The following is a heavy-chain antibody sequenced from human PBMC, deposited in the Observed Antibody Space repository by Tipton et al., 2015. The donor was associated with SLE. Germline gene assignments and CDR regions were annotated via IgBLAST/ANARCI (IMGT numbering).Heavy chain of an antibody. D-gene: IGHD3-10*01. V-gene: IGHV3-23*03. CDR2: IYDGDST. J-gene: IGHJ2*01. Sequence: GSLRLSCAASVFTLSSYAMSWVRQAPGKGLEWVSIIYDGDSTYYADSVKGRFTISRDNSKNTLYLQMNSLRAEDTAVYYCAKGGRGSGTYYNAWYFDLWGRGTLVTVSS. CDR1: VFTLSSYA. CDR3: AKGGRGSGTYYNAWYFDL.